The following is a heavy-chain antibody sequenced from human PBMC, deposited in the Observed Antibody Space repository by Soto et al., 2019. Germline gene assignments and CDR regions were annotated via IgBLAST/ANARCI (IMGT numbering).Heavy chain of an antibody. CDR2: ISHSGSV. CDR3: AGSFGWYAIDY. V-gene: IGHV4-4*02. D-gene: IGHD6-19*01. J-gene: IGHJ4*02. Sequence: QVLLQESGPGLVQPSGTLSLSCAVSGDSISTNYFWWWGRQPPGEGLEGVVEISHSGSVNYNPSLRRRVTITTDNTTNKFSLKLHSVTAADTAAFYCAGSFGWYAIDYWGQGTLVIVSS. CDR1: GDSISTNYF.